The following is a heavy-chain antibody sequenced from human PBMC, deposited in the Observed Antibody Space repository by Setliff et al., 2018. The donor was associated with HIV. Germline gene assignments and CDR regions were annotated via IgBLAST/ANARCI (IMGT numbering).Heavy chain of an antibody. Sequence: PSETLSLTCTVSGGSISSHYWSWIRQPPGKGLEWIGSIYSRGSTYYNPSLKSRVTISVDTSKNQFSLKLSSVTAADTAVYYCARDRSFSGIAVAPAGLGYWGQGTLVTVSS. CDR1: GGSISSHY. J-gene: IGHJ4*02. D-gene: IGHD6-19*01. V-gene: IGHV4-59*11. CDR2: IYSRGST. CDR3: ARDRSFSGIAVAPAGLGY.